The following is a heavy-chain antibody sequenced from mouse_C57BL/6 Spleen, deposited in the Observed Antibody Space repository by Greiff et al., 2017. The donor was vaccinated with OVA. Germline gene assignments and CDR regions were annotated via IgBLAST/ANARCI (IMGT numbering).Heavy chain of an antibody. CDR2: IYPGDGDT. D-gene: IGHD2-4*01. CDR3: ARNDYDGFDY. V-gene: IGHV1-82*01. Sequence: QVQLQQSGPELVKPGASVKISCKASGYAFSSSWMNWVKQRPGKGLEWIGRIYPGDGDTTYNGKFKGKATLTADKSSSTAYMQLSSLTSEDSAVYFCARNDYDGFDYWGQGTTLTVSS. J-gene: IGHJ2*01. CDR1: GYAFSSSW.